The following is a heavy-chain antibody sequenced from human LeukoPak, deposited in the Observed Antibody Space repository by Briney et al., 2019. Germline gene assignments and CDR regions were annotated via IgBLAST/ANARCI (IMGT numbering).Heavy chain of an antibody. CDR3: ARGGYNTGWEFDY. CDR1: GYTFTGYY. Sequence: ASVKVSCKASGYTFTGYYMHWVRQAPGQGLEWMGWINPNSGGTNYAQKFQGRVIMTRDTSISTVYVELTRLRSDDTAVYYCARGGYNTGWEFDYWGQGTLVTVSS. CDR2: INPNSGGT. V-gene: IGHV1-2*02. D-gene: IGHD6-19*01. J-gene: IGHJ4*02.